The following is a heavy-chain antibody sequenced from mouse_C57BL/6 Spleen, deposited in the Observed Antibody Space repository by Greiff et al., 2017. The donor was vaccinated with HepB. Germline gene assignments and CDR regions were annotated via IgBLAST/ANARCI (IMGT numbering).Heavy chain of an antibody. D-gene: IGHD2-4*01. J-gene: IGHJ1*03. Sequence: LLESGAELVKPGASVKMSCKASGYTFTTYPIEWMKQNHGKSLEWIGNFHPYNDDTKYNEKFKGKATLTVEKSSSTVYLELSRLTSDDSAVYYCARGDYDDWYFDVWGTGTTVTVSS. CDR3: ARGDYDDWYFDV. CDR1: GYTFTTYP. V-gene: IGHV1-47*01. CDR2: FHPYNDDT.